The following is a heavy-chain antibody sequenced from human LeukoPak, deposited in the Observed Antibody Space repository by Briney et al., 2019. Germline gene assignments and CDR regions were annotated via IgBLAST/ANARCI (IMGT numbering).Heavy chain of an antibody. V-gene: IGHV4-4*07. CDR3: ARRGYDFAFDI. Sequence: SETLSLTWTISGGSLSPYYWNWIRQPAGKGLEWIGRIYSSGTTNYNPSLRSRVSMSVDTSKNQFSLKLSSVTAADTAVYYCARRGYDFAFDIWGQGTMVTVSS. CDR2: IYSSGTT. D-gene: IGHD5-12*01. CDR1: GGSLSPYY. J-gene: IGHJ3*02.